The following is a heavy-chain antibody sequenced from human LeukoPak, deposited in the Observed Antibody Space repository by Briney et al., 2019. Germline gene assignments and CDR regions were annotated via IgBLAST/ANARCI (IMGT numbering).Heavy chain of an antibody. CDR1: GFTFSSYW. J-gene: IGHJ4*02. CDR3: ARDDIVVVPAVSHNVDY. D-gene: IGHD2-2*01. V-gene: IGHV3-7*01. CDR2: IKQDGSEK. Sequence: GGSLRLSCAASGFTFSSYWMGWVRQAPGKGLEWVANIKQDGSEKYYVDSVKGRFTISRDNAKNSLYLQMNSLRAEDTAVYYCARDDIVVVPAVSHNVDYWGQGTLVTVSS.